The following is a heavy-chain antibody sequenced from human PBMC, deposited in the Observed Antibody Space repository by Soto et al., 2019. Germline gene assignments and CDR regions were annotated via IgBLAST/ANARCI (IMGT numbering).Heavy chain of an antibody. J-gene: IGHJ5*02. V-gene: IGHV1-46*01. D-gene: IGHD3-10*01. Sequence: GASVKVSCKASGYTFTSYGISWVRQAPGQGLEWMGIINPSGGSTSYAQKFQGRVTMTRDTSTSTVYMELSSLRSEDTAVYYCAREHYGNSAWFDPWGQGTLVTVSS. CDR1: GYTFTSYG. CDR3: AREHYGNSAWFDP. CDR2: INPSGGST.